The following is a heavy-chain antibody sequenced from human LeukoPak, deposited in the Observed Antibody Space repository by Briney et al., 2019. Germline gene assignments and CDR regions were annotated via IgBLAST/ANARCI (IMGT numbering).Heavy chain of an antibody. CDR1: GFPFSIYG. Sequence: GGSLRLSCVASGFPFSIYGMPWVRQAPGKGLEWVAFISYDAANNHYADSVKGRFTISRDNSKSTLFLQMTSLRSEDSAVYYCANNRNWGQGTLATVSS. CDR3: ANNRN. V-gene: IGHV3-30*18. J-gene: IGHJ4*02. CDR2: ISYDAANN.